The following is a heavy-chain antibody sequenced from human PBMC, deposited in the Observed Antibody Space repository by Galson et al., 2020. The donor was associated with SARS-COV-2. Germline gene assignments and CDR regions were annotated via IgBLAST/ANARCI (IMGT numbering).Heavy chain of an antibody. CDR1: GFTVSSYY. CDR2: IYSGGST. Sequence: GGSLRLSCAASGFTVSSYYMSWVRQAPGKGLEWVSVIYSGGSTYYADSVKGRFTISRDNSKNTLYLQMNSLRAEDTAVYYCATTRSVTTYYYYYGMDVWGQGTTVTVSS. V-gene: IGHV3-53*01. D-gene: IGHD4-17*01. J-gene: IGHJ6*02. CDR3: ATTRSVTTYYYYYGMDV.